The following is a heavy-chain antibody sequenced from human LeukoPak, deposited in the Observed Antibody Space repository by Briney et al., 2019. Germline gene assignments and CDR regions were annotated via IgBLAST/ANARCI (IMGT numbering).Heavy chain of an antibody. CDR3: ARDISNAGTAMAY. CDR1: GFTFSSYG. D-gene: IGHD5-18*01. CDR2: IWYDGSNK. J-gene: IGHJ4*02. V-gene: IGHV3-33*01. Sequence: GGSLRLSCAASGFTFSSYGMHWVRQAPGKGLEWVAVIWYDGSNKYYADSVKGRFTISRDNSKNTLYLQMSSLRAEDTAVYYCARDISNAGTAMAYWGQGTLVTVSS.